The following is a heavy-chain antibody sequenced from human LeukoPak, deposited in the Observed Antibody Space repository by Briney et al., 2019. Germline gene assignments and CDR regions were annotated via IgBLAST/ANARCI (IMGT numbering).Heavy chain of an antibody. CDR3: TRGSYYYGSG. CDR2: ITSSSNTI. D-gene: IGHD3-10*01. Sequence: GGSLRLSCAASGFTFSSYDMNWVRQAPGKGLEWVSFITSSSNTIYYADSMKGRFTISRDNAKNSLYLEMNSLRAGDTAVYYCTRGSYYYGSGWGQGTLVTVSS. CDR1: GFTFSSYD. V-gene: IGHV3-48*01. J-gene: IGHJ4*02.